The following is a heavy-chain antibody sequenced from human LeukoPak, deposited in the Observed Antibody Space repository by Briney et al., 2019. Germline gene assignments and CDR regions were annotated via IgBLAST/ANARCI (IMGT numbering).Heavy chain of an antibody. D-gene: IGHD1/OR15-1a*01. CDR3: VRDFMGAGATTAFLHH. V-gene: IGHV3-21*01. J-gene: IGHJ1*01. CDR1: GFMFSDYS. CDR2: ISRRSRHL. Sequence: PGGSLKLSCAASGFMFSDYSMNWVRQAPGKGLEWVSSISRRSRHLYYAGSVKGRFTISRDDAENSLYLQMNSLRADDMAVYYCVRDFMGAGATTAFLHHWGQGTLVPVSS.